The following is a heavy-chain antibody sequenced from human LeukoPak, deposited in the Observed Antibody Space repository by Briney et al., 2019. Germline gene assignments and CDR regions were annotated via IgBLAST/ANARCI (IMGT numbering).Heavy chain of an antibody. V-gene: IGHV3-23*01. D-gene: IGHD6-13*01. J-gene: IGHJ4*02. CDR1: GFTFSTFA. CDR3: ASWVYSSSSWGHYFDY. Sequence: GGSLRLSCAASGFTFSTFAMIWVRQPPGKGLEWVSSIFPSGGEIHYADSVRGRFTISRDNSKNTLYLQMNSLRAGDTAVYYCASWVYSSSSWGHYFDYWGQGTLVTVSS. CDR2: IFPSGGEI.